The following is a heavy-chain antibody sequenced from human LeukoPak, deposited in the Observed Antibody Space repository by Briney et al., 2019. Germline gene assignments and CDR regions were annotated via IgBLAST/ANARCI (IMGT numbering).Heavy chain of an antibody. CDR2: ISYEGNNK. J-gene: IGHJ3*02. V-gene: IGHV3-30*19. D-gene: IGHD2-2*02. Sequence: GGSLRLSCAASGFTFSSYGMHWVRQAPGKGLEWLAVISYEGNNKYNTDSVRGRFTISRDNSKNAVYLQMNDLRAEDTAVYYCARDSELGFCSTATCYTGTFDIWGHGTMVSVSS. CDR1: GFTFSSYG. CDR3: ARDSELGFCSTATCYTGTFDI.